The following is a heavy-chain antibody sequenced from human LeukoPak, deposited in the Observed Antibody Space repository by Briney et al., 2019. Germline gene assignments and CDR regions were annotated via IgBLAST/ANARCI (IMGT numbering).Heavy chain of an antibody. J-gene: IGHJ4*02. CDR3: AKVPLGYCGGGSCYYFDH. Sequence: GGSLRLSCAASGFTFSSYAMSWVRQAPGKGLEWVSAISGSGGSTYYADSVKGRFTISRDNSKNTLYLQMNSLRAEDTAVYYCAKVPLGYCGGGSCYYFDHWGQGTLVTVSS. V-gene: IGHV3-23*01. CDR2: ISGSGGST. D-gene: IGHD2-15*01. CDR1: GFTFSSYA.